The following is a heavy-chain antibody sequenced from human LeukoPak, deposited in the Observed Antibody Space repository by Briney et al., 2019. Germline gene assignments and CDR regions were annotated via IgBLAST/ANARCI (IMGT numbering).Heavy chain of an antibody. Sequence: SVKVSCKASGGTFSSYAISWVRQAPGQGLEWMGGIIPIFGTANYAQKFQGRVTITADKSTSTAYMELSSLRSEDTAVYYCARSGLNYYDSSGYSYFDYWGQGTLVTVSS. J-gene: IGHJ4*02. D-gene: IGHD3-22*01. CDR2: IIPIFGTA. CDR3: ARSGLNYYDSSGYSYFDY. V-gene: IGHV1-69*06. CDR1: GGTFSSYA.